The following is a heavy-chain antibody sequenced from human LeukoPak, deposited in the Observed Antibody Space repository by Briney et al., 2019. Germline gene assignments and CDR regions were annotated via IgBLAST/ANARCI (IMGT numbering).Heavy chain of an antibody. Sequence: GGSLRLSCAASGFIFSNYGMNWVRQAPGKGLEWVSAISGSGGSTYYADSVKGRFTISRDNSKNTLYLQMNSLRAEDTAVYYCAKDVRYYDSSGYYRRQNFDYWGQGTLVTVSS. CDR2: ISGSGGST. CDR3: AKDVRYYDSSGYYRRQNFDY. J-gene: IGHJ4*02. D-gene: IGHD3-22*01. V-gene: IGHV3-23*01. CDR1: GFIFSNYG.